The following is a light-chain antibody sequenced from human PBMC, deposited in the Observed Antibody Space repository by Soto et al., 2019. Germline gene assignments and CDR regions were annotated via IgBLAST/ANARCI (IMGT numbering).Light chain of an antibody. CDR2: DAS. J-gene: IGKJ1*01. CDR3: QQYNTYSWT. CDR1: QSISSW. V-gene: IGKV1-5*01. Sequence: DIQMTQSPSSLSASVGDRVAITCRASQSISSWLAWYQQMPGKAPKLLIYDASSLHSGVPSRFSGSGSGTEFILTISSLQPDDFATYYCQQYNTYSWTFGQGTKVDIK.